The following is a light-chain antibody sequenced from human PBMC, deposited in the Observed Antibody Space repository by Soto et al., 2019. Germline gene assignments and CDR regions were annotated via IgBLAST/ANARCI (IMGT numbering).Light chain of an antibody. Sequence: EIVLTQSPATLSLSPGERATLSCRASQSVGSYLAWYQQKRGQAPRLLIYDASNRATGIPPRFSGSGSGTDFTLTISNLEPEDFAVYFCQQRSNWPRTFGQGTKLEIK. CDR3: QQRSNWPRT. CDR1: QSVGSY. V-gene: IGKV3-11*01. CDR2: DAS. J-gene: IGKJ2*01.